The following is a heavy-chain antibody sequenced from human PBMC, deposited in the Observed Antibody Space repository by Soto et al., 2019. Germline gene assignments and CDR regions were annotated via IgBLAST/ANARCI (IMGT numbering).Heavy chain of an antibody. CDR2: ISSRSFYI. D-gene: IGHD6-6*01. V-gene: IGHV3-21*01. CDR1: GFTFSSYS. CDR3: AGDRSWQQAHTCDY. Sequence: TGGSLRLSCAASGFTFSSYSMNWVRQAPGKGLEWVSSISSRSFYIYYADSVKGRFTISRDDAKTSLYLQMSSLRAEDTAVYYCAGDRSWQQAHTCDYWGQGTLVTVAS. J-gene: IGHJ4*02.